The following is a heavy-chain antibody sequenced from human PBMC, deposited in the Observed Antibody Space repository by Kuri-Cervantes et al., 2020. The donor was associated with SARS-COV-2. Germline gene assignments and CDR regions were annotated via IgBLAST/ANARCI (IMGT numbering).Heavy chain of an antibody. D-gene: IGHD2-2*01. CDR2: ISSNGGST. V-gene: IGHV3-64*01. J-gene: IGHJ5*02. Sequence: GASLKISCAASGFTFSSYAMHWVRQAPGKGLEYVSAISSNGGSTYYANSVKGRFTISRDNSKNTLYLQMGSLRAEDMAVYYCARDSREYCSSTSCSWFDPWGQGTLVTVSS. CDR3: ARDSREYCSSTSCSWFDP. CDR1: GFTFSSYA.